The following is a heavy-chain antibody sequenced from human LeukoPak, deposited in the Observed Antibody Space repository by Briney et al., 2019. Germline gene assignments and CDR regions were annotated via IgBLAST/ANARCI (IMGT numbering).Heavy chain of an antibody. CDR1: GFTFSSYS. CDR3: ARDWQLSFDY. CDR2: ISSSSITT. D-gene: IGHD6-13*01. Sequence: PGGSLRLSCAASGFTFSSYSVNWVRQAPGKGLEWVSYISSSSITTNYADSVKGRFTISRDDAKNSLYLQMNSLRAKDTAVYYCARDWQLSFDYWGQGTLVTVPS. J-gene: IGHJ4*02. V-gene: IGHV3-48*01.